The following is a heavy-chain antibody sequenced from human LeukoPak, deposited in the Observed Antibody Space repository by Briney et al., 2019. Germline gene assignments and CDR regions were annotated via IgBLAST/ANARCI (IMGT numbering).Heavy chain of an antibody. D-gene: IGHD4-17*01. CDR2: IYSGGST. J-gene: IGHJ4*02. CDR3: ARAPYGDYGYDY. CDR1: GFTFSSYS. Sequence: QPGGSLRLSCAASGFTFSSYSMNWVRQAPGKGLEWVSVIYSGGSTYYADSVKGRFTISRDNSKNTLYLQMNSLRAEDTAVCYCARAPYGDYGYDYWGQGTLVTVSS. V-gene: IGHV3-66*02.